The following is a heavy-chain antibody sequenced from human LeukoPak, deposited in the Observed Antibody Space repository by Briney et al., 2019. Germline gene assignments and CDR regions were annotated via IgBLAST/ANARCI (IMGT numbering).Heavy chain of an antibody. Sequence: SETLSLTCIVSGDSISSGDYYWSWIRQPPGKGLEWIGYIYHSGSTYYNPSLKSRVTISVDRSKNQFSLKLSSVTAADTAVYYCARTYSSSSLVFDYWGQGTLVTVSS. V-gene: IGHV4-30-2*01. J-gene: IGHJ4*02. CDR3: ARTYSSSSLVFDY. CDR1: GDSISSGDYY. CDR2: IYHSGST. D-gene: IGHD6-6*01.